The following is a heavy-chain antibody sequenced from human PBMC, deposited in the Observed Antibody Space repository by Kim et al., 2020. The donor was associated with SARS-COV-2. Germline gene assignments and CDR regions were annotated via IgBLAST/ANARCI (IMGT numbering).Heavy chain of an antibody. D-gene: IGHD2-15*01. CDR2: GGGT. CDR3: AKDRVLLW. J-gene: IGHJ4*02. V-gene: IGHV3-23*01. Sequence: GGGTYDADSVTGRFTISRDNAKNTLYLQMNGLRAEDTAVYYCAKDRVLLWGGQGTLVTVSS.